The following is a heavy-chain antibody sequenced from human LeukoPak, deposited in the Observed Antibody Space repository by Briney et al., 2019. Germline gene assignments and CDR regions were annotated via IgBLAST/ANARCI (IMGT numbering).Heavy chain of an antibody. V-gene: IGHV1-8*01. CDR1: GYTFASYD. J-gene: IGHJ5*02. D-gene: IGHD6-19*01. CDR2: MNPKSAHT. CDR3: TRGPSYHSKWVGGMWFDP. Sequence: ASVKVSCKASGYTFASYDIHWVRQASGHGLEWMGWMNPKSAHTGHAQRFQGRVTMTMNTSISTAYMELSSLTSEDTAMYYCTRGPSYHSKWVGGMWFDPWGQGTLVSVSS.